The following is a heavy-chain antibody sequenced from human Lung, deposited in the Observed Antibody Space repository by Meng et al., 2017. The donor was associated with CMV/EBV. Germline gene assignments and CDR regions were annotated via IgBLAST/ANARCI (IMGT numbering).Heavy chain of an antibody. D-gene: IGHD5-18*01. CDR2: IYWDDDK. Sequence: QFTLKDSGPTRGKPTQPLTLTCSFSGFSFSTSGVSVGWIRQPPGKALDWLALIYWDDDKRYSLYLESRLNITKDTSKNQVVLTMTYMDPVDTATYYCAHSRGHSYEFFESWGQGPLVTVSS. V-gene: IGHV2-5*02. J-gene: IGHJ4*02. CDR1: GFSFSTSGVS. CDR3: AHSRGHSYEFFES.